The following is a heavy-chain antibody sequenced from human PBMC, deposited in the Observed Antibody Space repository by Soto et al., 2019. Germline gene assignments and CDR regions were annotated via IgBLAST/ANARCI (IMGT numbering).Heavy chain of an antibody. D-gene: IGHD4-17*01. J-gene: IGHJ4*02. CDR1: GGSISSSNW. V-gene: IGHV4-4*02. CDR2: IYQSGSP. Sequence: SETLSLTCAVSGGSISSSNWWSWVRQPPGKGLEWIGEIYQSGSPNYNPSLKSRVTISVDKSKNQFSLKLNSVTAADTAVYYCARDMGYGGNGLDYXGQGSLVTVSS. CDR3: ARDMGYGGNGLDY.